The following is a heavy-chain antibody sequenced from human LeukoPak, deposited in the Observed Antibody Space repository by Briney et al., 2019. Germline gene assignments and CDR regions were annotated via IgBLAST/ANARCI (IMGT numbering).Heavy chain of an antibody. V-gene: IGHV1-18*04. CDR2: ISAYNGNT. D-gene: IGHD2-15*01. Sequence: ASVKVSCKASGYTFTGYYMHWVRQAPGQGLEWMGWISAYNGNTNYAQKLQGRVTTTTDTSTSTAYMELRSLRSDDTAVYYCARDRGPYCSGGSCYPASGPMDVWGQGTTVTVSS. J-gene: IGHJ6*02. CDR1: GYTFTGYY. CDR3: ARDRGPYCSGGSCYPASGPMDV.